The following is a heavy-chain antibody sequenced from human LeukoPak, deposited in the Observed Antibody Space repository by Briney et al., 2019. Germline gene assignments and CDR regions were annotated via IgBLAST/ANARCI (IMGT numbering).Heavy chain of an antibody. CDR3: AEDGGRDSSGYYKTNAAAEYFQH. Sequence: PGGSLRLSCAASGFTFSSYAMSWVRQAPGKGLEWVSAISGSGGSTYYADSVKGRFTISRDNSKNTLYLQMNSLRAEDTAVYYCAEDGGRDSSGYYKTNAAAEYFQHWGQGTLVTVSS. D-gene: IGHD3-22*01. CDR1: GFTFSSYA. CDR2: ISGSGGST. J-gene: IGHJ1*01. V-gene: IGHV3-23*01.